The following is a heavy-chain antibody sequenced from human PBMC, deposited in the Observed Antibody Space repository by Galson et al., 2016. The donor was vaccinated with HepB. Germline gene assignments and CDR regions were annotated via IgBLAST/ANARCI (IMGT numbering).Heavy chain of an antibody. CDR2: IIPMFDTA. D-gene: IGHD6-13*01. Sequence: SVKVSCKASGGTFNNDIISWLRQAPGQGLEWMGGIIPMFDTANYAQKFQGRVTFTADESTSTAYMELSSLRSEDTAVYYCARDREQLVDAFDIWGQGTMVTVSS. CDR3: ARDREQLVDAFDI. J-gene: IGHJ3*02. CDR1: GGTFNNDI. V-gene: IGHV1-69*13.